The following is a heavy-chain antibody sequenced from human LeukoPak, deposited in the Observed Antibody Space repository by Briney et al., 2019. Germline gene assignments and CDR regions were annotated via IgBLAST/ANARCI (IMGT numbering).Heavy chain of an antibody. CDR1: GYTFTGYY. CDR3: ARDHCSGGSCYWPFDP. D-gene: IGHD2-15*01. CDR2: INPNSGGT. Sequence: ASVKVSCKASGYTFTGYYMHWVRQAPRQGLEWMGWINPNSGGTNYAQKFQGRVTMTRDTSISTAYMELSRLRSDDTAVYYCARDHCSGGSCYWPFDPWGQGTLVTVSS. V-gene: IGHV1-2*02. J-gene: IGHJ5*02.